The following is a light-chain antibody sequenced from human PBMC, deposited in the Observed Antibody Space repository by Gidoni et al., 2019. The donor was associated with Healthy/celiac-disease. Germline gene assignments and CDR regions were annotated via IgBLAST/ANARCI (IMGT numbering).Light chain of an antibody. CDR1: QSVSSY. Sequence: EIVFTQSPATLSLSPGERATSSCRASQSVSSYLAWYQQKPSQAPRLLIDDASIRATGIPARFSGSGSGTDFTLTISSLEHEDFAVYYCQQRSNWPSFGQGTKLEIK. J-gene: IGKJ2*01. CDR2: DAS. CDR3: QQRSNWPS. V-gene: IGKV3-11*01.